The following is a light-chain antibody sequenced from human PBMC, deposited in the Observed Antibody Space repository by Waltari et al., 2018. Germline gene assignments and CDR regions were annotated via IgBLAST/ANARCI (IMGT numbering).Light chain of an antibody. V-gene: IGLV8-61*01. Sequence: QTLVTQEPSLSVSPGGTVTLTCALNSGSVSFSPHPTWYRQTPGQAPRTVIYTTNTRSSGVPDRFSGSIVGSKAALTITGAQADDESHYYCVLYLGSDNWMFGRGTKLTVL. CDR3: VLYLGSDNWM. CDR1: SGSVSFSPH. CDR2: TTN. J-gene: IGLJ3*02.